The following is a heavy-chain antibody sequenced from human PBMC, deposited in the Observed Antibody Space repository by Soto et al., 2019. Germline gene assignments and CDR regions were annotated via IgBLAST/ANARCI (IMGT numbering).Heavy chain of an antibody. CDR3: AKGYDSSGYYYAPHYGMDV. D-gene: IGHD3-22*01. Sequence: PGGSLRLSCAASGFTFSSYAMSWVRQAPGKGLEWGSAISGSGGSTYYADSVKGRFTISRDNSKNTLYLQMNSLRAEDTAVYYCAKGYDSSGYYYAPHYGMDVWGQGTTVTVSS. CDR2: ISGSGGST. V-gene: IGHV3-23*01. CDR1: GFTFSSYA. J-gene: IGHJ6*02.